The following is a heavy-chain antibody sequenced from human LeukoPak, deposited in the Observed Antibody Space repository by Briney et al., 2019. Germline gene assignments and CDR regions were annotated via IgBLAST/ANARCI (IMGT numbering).Heavy chain of an antibody. J-gene: IGHJ3*02. CDR3: ARETVTNHDAFDI. CDR1: GFTFSNHA. Sequence: GRSLRLSCAASGFTFSNHAMHWVRQAPGKGLKWVAVISHDGSNTYYGDSVKGRFTISRDNSKNTLDLQMNRLRAEVTAVYYCARETVTNHDAFDIWGQGAMVTVSS. D-gene: IGHD4-11*01. CDR2: ISHDGSNT. V-gene: IGHV3-30-3*01.